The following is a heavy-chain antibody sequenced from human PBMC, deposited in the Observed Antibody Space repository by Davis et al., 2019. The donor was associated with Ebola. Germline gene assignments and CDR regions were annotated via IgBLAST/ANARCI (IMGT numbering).Heavy chain of an antibody. D-gene: IGHD3-22*01. CDR2: IKSKTDGGTT. V-gene: IGHV3-15*01. CDR3: TTDYPTGRFYYDSSVIGVDY. Sequence: GESLKISCAASGFTFSNAWMSWVRQAPGKGLEWVGRIKSKTDGGTTDYAAPVKGRFTISRDDSKNTLYLQMNSLKTEDTAVYYCTTDYPTGRFYYDSSVIGVDYWGQGTLVTVSS. CDR1: GFTFSNAW. J-gene: IGHJ4*02.